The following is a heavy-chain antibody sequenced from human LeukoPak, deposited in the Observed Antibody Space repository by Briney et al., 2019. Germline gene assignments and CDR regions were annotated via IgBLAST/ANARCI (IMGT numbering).Heavy chain of an antibody. CDR3: AKGSPLDLGAGESYYYGMGV. J-gene: IGHJ6*02. D-gene: IGHD3-10*01. CDR2: ISVGGGT. Sequence: PGGSLRLSCAASGFTVSSNYMSWVRQAPGKGLEWVSVISVGGGTSYADSVKGRFTISRDNSKNTLYLPMNSLRAEDTAVYYCAKGSPLDLGAGESYYYGMGVWGQGTTVTVSS. CDR1: GFTVSSNY. V-gene: IGHV3-53*01.